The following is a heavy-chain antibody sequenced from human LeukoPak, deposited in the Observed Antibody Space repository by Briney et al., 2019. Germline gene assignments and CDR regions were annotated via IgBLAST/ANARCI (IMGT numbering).Heavy chain of an antibody. CDR1: GGSISSSSYY. D-gene: IGHD5-18*01. V-gene: IGHV4-39*07. CDR3: ARGTAKGGVDY. J-gene: IGHJ4*02. CDR2: INHSGST. Sequence: SETLSLTCTVSGGSISSSSYYWGWIRQPPGKGLEWIGEINHSGSTNYNPSLKSRVTISVDTSKNQFSLKLSSVTAADTAVYYCARGTAKGGVDYWGQGTLVTVSS.